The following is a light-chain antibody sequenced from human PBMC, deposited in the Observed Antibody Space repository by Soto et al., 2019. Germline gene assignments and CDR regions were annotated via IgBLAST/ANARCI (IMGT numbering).Light chain of an antibody. CDR1: QSVSSN. J-gene: IGKJ1*01. CDR3: QQYNNWPRRT. Sequence: EIVMTQSPATLSVSPGERATLSCRASQSVSSNLAWYQQKPGQAPRLLIYGASTRAAGIPARFSGSGSGTEFTPPISSLQSEDFAVYYCQQYNNWPRRTFGQGTKVEIK. CDR2: GAS. V-gene: IGKV3-15*01.